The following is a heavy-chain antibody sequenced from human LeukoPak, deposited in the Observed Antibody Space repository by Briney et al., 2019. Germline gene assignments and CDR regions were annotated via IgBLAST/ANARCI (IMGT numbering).Heavy chain of an antibody. CDR3: ARHGTGTVTTSHYGMDV. CDR1: GGSISSYY. CDR2: IYYSGST. D-gene: IGHD4-17*01. V-gene: IGHV4-59*08. Sequence: PSETLSLTCTVSGGSISSYYWSWIRQPPGKGLEWIGYIYYSGSTNYNPSLKSRVTISVDTSKNQFSLKLSSVTAADTAVYYCARHGTGTVTTSHYGMDVWGQGTTVTVSS. J-gene: IGHJ6*02.